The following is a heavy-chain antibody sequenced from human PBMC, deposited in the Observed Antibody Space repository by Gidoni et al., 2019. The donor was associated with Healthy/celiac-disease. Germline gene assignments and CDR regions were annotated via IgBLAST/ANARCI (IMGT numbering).Heavy chain of an antibody. J-gene: IGHJ3*02. CDR3: ARDSGDILTGGSDAFDI. D-gene: IGHD3-9*01. CDR1: GFTFSSYW. CDR2: IKQDGSEK. V-gene: IGHV3-7*01. Sequence: EVQLVESGGGLVQPGGSLRLSCAASGFTFSSYWMSWVRQAPGKGLEWVANIKQDGSEKYYVDSVKGRFTISRDNAKNSLYLQMNSLRAEDTAVYYCARDSGDILTGGSDAFDIWGQGTMVTVSS.